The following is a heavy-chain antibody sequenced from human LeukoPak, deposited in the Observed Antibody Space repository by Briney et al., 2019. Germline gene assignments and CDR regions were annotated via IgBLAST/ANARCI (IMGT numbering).Heavy chain of an antibody. J-gene: IGHJ5*02. CDR3: AREKIGYYDGSGRGWFDP. Sequence: SETLSLTCTVSGGSISSDNYFWSWIRQPAGKGLEWIGRVYTSGSTNYNPSLKSRVTISVDTSKKQFSLKLSSVTAADTAVYYCAREKIGYYDGSGRGWFDPWGQGTLVTVSS. V-gene: IGHV4-61*02. CDR2: VYTSGST. D-gene: IGHD3-22*01. CDR1: GGSISSDNYF.